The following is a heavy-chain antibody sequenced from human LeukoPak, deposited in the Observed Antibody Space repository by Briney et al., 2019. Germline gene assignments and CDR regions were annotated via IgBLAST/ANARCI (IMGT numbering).Heavy chain of an antibody. V-gene: IGHV3-23*01. CDR2: ISGSGGST. J-gene: IGHJ4*02. D-gene: IGHD4-17*01. Sequence: GGSLRLSCAASGFTFNTYGMNWVRQAPGKGLEWVSAISGSGGSTYYADSVKGRFTIPRDNAKNTLYLQMNRLRAEDTAVYYCAKGSTVATHLDYWGQGTLVIVSS. CDR3: AKGSTVATHLDY. CDR1: GFTFNTYG.